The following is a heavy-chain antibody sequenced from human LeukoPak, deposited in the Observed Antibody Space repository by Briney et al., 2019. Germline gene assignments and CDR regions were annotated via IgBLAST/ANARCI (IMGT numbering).Heavy chain of an antibody. V-gene: IGHV4-34*01. D-gene: IGHD2-15*01. J-gene: IGHJ6*03. CDR3: ARGYCSGGSCSGYYYYYYYRDV. Sequence: SETLSLTCAVYGGSFSGYYWSWIRQPPGKGLEWIGEINHSGSTNYNPSLKSRVTISVDTSKNQFSLKLSSVTAADTAVYYCARGYCSGGSCSGYYYYYYYRDVWGKGTSVTVSS. CDR2: INHSGST. CDR1: GGSFSGYY.